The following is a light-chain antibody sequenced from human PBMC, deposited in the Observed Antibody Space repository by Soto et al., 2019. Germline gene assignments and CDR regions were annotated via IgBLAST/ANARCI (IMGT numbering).Light chain of an antibody. CDR1: QSVLYNSNNKNY. Sequence: DIVMTQSPDSLAVSLGERATINCKSSQSVLYNSNNKNYLAWYQQRPGQPPKLLISWASTRESGVPDRFSGSGSGTDFTLTITSLQAEDVAVYYCQQYYSTLPTFGQGTKVEIK. J-gene: IGKJ1*01. CDR3: QQYYSTLPT. V-gene: IGKV4-1*01. CDR2: WAS.